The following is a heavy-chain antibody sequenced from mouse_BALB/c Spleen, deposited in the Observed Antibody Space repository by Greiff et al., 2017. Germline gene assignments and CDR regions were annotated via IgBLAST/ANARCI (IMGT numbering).Heavy chain of an antibody. CDR1: GFSLTSYG. CDR2: IWSGGST. V-gene: IGHV2-5-1*01. Sequence: VQLQQSGPSLVQPSQSLSITCTASGFSLTSYGVHWVRQSPGKGLEWLGVIWSGGSTDYNAAFMSRLSITKDNSKGQVFFKMNSLQADDTAIYYCAKSYFLAMDYWGQGTSVTVSS. J-gene: IGHJ4*01. CDR3: AKSYFLAMDY.